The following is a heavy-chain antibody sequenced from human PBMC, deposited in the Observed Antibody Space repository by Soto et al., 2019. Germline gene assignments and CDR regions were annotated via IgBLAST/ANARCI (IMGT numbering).Heavy chain of an antibody. CDR1: GFTFSDYF. CDR2: ISSSGRHT. J-gene: IGHJ4*01. CDR3: ERGRAVVDPY. Sequence: GGSLRLSCAASGFTFSDYFMSWIRQAPGKGLEWVSYISSSGRHTNYADSVKGRFTISRDNAKKSLYLQMSSLRADDTAVYYCERGRAVVDPYWGQGTLVTVSS. V-gene: IGHV3-11*03.